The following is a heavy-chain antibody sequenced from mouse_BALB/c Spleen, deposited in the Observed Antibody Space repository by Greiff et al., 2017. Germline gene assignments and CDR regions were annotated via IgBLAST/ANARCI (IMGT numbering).Heavy chain of an antibody. CDR2: ISSGSSTI. V-gene: IGHV5-17*02. CDR1: GFTFSSFG. D-gene: IGHD2-1*01. CDR3: AREDLLWSFDY. J-gene: IGHJ2*01. Sequence: EVQVVESGGGLVQPGGSRKLSCAASGFTFSSFGMHWVRQAPEKGLEWVAYISSGSSTIYYADTVKGRFIISRDNPKNTLFLQMTSLRSEDTAMYYCAREDLLWSFDYWGQGTTRTVSS.